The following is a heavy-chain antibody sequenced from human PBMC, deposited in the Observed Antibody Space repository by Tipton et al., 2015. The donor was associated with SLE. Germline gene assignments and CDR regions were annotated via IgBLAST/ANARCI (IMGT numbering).Heavy chain of an antibody. CDR1: GGSISSNY. J-gene: IGHJ3*02. D-gene: IGHD1-7*01. CDR3: ARELELHAFDI. Sequence: GLVKPSETLSLTCTVSGGSISSNYWSWIRQPPGKGLEWIGYIYYTGSTNYNPSLKSRVTFSVDTSKNQFSLKLSSVTAADTAVYYCARELELHAFDIWGQGTMVTVSS. V-gene: IGHV4-59*01. CDR2: IYYTGST.